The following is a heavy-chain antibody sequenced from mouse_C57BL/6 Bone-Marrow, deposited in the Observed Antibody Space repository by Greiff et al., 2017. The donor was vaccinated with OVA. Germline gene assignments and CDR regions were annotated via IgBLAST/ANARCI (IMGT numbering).Heavy chain of an antibody. Sequence: QVQLQQSGAELVRPGASVKLSCKASGYTFTDYYINWVKQRPGQGLEWIARIYPGSGNTYYNEKFKGKATLTAEKSSSTAYMQLSSLTSEDSAVYFCARRDGNYLSWFAYWGQGTLVTVSA. V-gene: IGHV1-76*01. J-gene: IGHJ3*01. CDR2: IYPGSGNT. CDR1: GYTFTDYY. CDR3: ARRDGNYLSWFAY. D-gene: IGHD2-1*01.